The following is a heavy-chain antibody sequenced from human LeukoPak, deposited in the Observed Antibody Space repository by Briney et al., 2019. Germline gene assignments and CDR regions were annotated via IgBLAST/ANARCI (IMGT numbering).Heavy chain of an antibody. J-gene: IGHJ6*02. D-gene: IGHD3-10*01. V-gene: IGHV3-21*01. Sequence: PGGSLRLSCAASGFTFSSYSMNWVRQAPGKGPEWVSSISSSSSYIYYADSVKGRFTISRDNAKNSLYLQMNSLRAEDTAVYYCARATYYYGSGSYFKDFYYYYGMDVWGQGTTVTVSS. CDR3: ARATYYYGSGSYFKDFYYYYGMDV. CDR1: GFTFSSYS. CDR2: ISSSSSYI.